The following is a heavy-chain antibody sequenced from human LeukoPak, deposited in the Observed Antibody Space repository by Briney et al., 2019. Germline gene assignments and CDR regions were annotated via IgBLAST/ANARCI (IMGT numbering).Heavy chain of an antibody. Sequence: SETLSLTCTVSHDSISSGGYYWSWIRQHPGKGLEWIGYIYHTGSTYYNPSLKTRVSISVDTSKNQFSLKLTSVTAADTAVYYCARDGDYWGQGTLVTVSP. CDR2: IYHTGST. V-gene: IGHV4-31*03. CDR3: ARDGDY. CDR1: HDSISSGGYY. J-gene: IGHJ4*02.